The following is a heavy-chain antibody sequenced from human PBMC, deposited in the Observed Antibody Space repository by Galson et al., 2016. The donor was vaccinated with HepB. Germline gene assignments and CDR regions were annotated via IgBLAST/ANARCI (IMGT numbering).Heavy chain of an antibody. CDR3: VKLSGHDIYYYYYGMDI. CDR2: ITSNGGTT. D-gene: IGHD5-12*01. J-gene: IGHJ6*02. Sequence: SLRLSCAASGFTFSSYVMHWVRQAPGKGLEYVSAITSNGGTTYYADSVKGRFTISRGNSKNTLYLQMSSLRAEDTAVYHCVKLSGHDIYYYYYGMDIWGQGTTVTVSS. V-gene: IGHV3-64D*06. CDR1: GFTFSSYV.